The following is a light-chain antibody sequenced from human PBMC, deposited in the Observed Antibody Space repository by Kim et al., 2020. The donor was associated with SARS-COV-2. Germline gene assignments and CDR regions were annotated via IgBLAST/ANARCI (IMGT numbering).Light chain of an antibody. CDR3: QSYDSIRSGVV. V-gene: IGLV1-40*01. CDR2: GNI. Sequence: QSVLTQPPSVSGAPGQRVTISCTGSSSNIGAGYDVHWYQQLPGRAPKLLFFGNINRPSGVPDRFSGSKSDTSASLAITGLQAEDEADYYCQSYDSIRSGVVFGGGTQLTVL. CDR1: SSNIGAGYD. J-gene: IGLJ2*01.